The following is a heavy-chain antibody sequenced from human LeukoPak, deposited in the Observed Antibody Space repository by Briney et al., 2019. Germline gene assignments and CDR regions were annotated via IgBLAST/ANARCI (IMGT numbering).Heavy chain of an antibody. D-gene: IGHD5/OR15-5a*01. Sequence: GGSLRLSCAASGFTFSGFAMSWVRQAPGKGLEWVSVIYIGGSTYYADSVKGRFTISRHNSKNTLYLQMNSLRAEDTAVYYCARGQLSTTTNYRMDVWGQGTTVTVSS. V-gene: IGHV3-53*01. CDR3: ARGQLSTTTNYRMDV. CDR1: GFTFSGFA. J-gene: IGHJ6*02. CDR2: IYIGGST.